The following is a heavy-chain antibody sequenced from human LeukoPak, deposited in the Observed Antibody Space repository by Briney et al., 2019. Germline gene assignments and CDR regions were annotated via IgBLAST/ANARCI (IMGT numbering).Heavy chain of an antibody. V-gene: IGHV3-30-3*01. CDR2: ISYDGSNK. CDR1: GFTFSSYA. Sequence: GGSPRLSCAASGFTFSSYAMHWVRQAPGKGLEWVAVISYDGSNKYYADSVKGRFTISRDNSKNTLYLQMNSLRAEDTAVYYCARVRPERTFDYWGQGTLVTVSS. D-gene: IGHD1-14*01. J-gene: IGHJ4*02. CDR3: ARVRPERTFDY.